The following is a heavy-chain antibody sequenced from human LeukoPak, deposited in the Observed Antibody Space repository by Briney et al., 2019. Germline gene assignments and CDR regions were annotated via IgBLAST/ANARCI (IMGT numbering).Heavy chain of an antibody. D-gene: IGHD4-23*01. Sequence: GGSLRLSCAASGFAFSRYAMNWVRQAPGKGLEWVSGISGSAGSTYYADSVKGRFSISRDNSKNTLYLQMNSLRVEDTAVYYCARDKYGGNSNAFDIWGQGTLVSVSS. CDR3: ARDKYGGNSNAFDI. V-gene: IGHV3-23*01. CDR1: GFAFSRYA. CDR2: ISGSAGST. J-gene: IGHJ3*02.